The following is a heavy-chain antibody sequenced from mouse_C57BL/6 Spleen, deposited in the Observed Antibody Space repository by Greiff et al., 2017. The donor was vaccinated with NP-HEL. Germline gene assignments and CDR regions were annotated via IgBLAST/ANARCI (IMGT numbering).Heavy chain of an antibody. J-gene: IGHJ2*01. CDR1: GYTFTSYW. D-gene: IGHD1-1*01. V-gene: IGHV1-50*01. CDR2: IDPSDSYT. CDR3: ASEDNGKSLDY. Sequence: QVQLQQPGAELVKPGASVKLSCKASGYTFTSYWMQWVKQRPGQGLEWIGEIDPSDSYTNYNQKFKGKATLTVDTSSSPAYMQLSSLTSEDSAVYYCASEDNGKSLDYWGKGTTLTVSS.